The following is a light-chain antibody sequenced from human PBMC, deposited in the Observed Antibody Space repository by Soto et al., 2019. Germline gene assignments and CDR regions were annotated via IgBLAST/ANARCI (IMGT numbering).Light chain of an antibody. CDR3: HQYNECPRT. J-gene: IGKJ3*01. CDR1: QSVSNN. V-gene: IGKV3-15*01. Sequence: EIVMTQSPATLSVSPGERATLSCRASQSVSNNLAWYQQKPGQGPWLLMYGASTRATGLPARFSGSGSGTEFTLTISSLQSEDSAAYYCHQYNECPRTFGPGTKLDIK. CDR2: GAS.